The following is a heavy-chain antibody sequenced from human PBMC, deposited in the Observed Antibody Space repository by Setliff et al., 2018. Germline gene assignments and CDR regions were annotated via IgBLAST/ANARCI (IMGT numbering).Heavy chain of an antibody. CDR3: AKHRVRQLGILSWYFDL. Sequence: GGSLRLSCAASGFTFSSYSMNWVRQAPGKGLEWVSYISGSGGSTYYADSVKGRFTISRDNSKNTLFLQMNGLRAEDTAVYYCAKHRVRQLGILSWYFDLWGRGTLVTVSS. CDR2: ISGSGGST. D-gene: IGHD7-27*01. CDR1: GFTFSSYS. V-gene: IGHV3-23*01. J-gene: IGHJ2*01.